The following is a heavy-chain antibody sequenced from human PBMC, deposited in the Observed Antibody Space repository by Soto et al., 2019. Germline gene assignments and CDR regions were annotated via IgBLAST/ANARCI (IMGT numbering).Heavy chain of an antibody. D-gene: IGHD3-22*01. Sequence: QLQLQESGSGLVKPSQTLSLTCVVSGGSISSGGYSWSWIRQPPGKGLDWIGYIYHSGSTYYNPSLKSRVTISVVRSKNQFSLKLSSVTATDTAVYYCARVDYDSTWFDPWGQGTLVTVSS. CDR3: ARVDYDSTWFDP. J-gene: IGHJ5*02. V-gene: IGHV4-30-2*01. CDR2: IYHSGST. CDR1: GGSISSGGYS.